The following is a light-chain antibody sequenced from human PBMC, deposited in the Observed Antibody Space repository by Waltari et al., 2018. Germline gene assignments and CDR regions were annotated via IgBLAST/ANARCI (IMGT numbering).Light chain of an antibody. V-gene: IGKV3-20*01. Sequence: EIVSTQSPGTLSLSPGQRVTLSCRASQSVSSSYLAWYQQKPGQAPRLLIHGASRRATGIPDRFSGSGSGTDFTLTISRLEPEDFAVYYCQQYGSSLFFGPGTKVDI. CDR1: QSVSSSY. CDR2: GAS. CDR3: QQYGSSLF. J-gene: IGKJ3*01.